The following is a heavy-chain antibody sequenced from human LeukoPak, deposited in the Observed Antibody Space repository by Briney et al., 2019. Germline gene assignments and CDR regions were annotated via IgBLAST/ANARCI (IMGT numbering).Heavy chain of an antibody. D-gene: IGHD6-13*01. CDR1: GGSFSGYY. J-gene: IGHJ4*02. CDR3: ARRSSSSYDY. V-gene: IGHV4-34*01. Sequence: TSETLSLTCAVYGGSFSGYYWSWIRQPPGKRLEWIGKIYHSGSTNYNPPLKSRVTISVDKSKNQFSLKLSSVTAADTAVYYCARRSSSSYDYWGQGTLVTVSS. CDR2: IYHSGST.